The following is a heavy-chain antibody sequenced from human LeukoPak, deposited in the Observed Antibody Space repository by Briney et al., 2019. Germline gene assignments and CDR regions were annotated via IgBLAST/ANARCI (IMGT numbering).Heavy chain of an antibody. J-gene: IGHJ4*02. CDR3: AKDYDYGDYAVDY. D-gene: IGHD4-17*01. V-gene: IGHV3-30*18. CDR2: ISYDGSYK. Sequence: GGSLRLSCAASGFTFSTYGVHWVRQAPGKGLEWVAFISYDGSYKYCADSVKGRFTISRDSSKNTLYLQMNSLRAEDTAVYYCAKDYDYGDYAVDYWGQGTLVTVSS. CDR1: GFTFSTYG.